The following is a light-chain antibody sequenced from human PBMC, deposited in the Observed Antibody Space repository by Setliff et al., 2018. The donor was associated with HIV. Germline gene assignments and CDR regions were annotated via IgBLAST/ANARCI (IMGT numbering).Light chain of an antibody. CDR1: QSVSIY. J-gene: IGKJ4*01. CDR3: QQRSNWPLT. CDR2: DAT. V-gene: IGKV3-11*01. Sequence: EIVLTQSPATLSLSPGERATLSCRASQSVSIYLAWYQQRLGQAPRLLFYDATNRATGIPARFSGSGSGTDFTLTISSLEPEDFAFYYCQQRSNWPLTFGGGTKWIS.